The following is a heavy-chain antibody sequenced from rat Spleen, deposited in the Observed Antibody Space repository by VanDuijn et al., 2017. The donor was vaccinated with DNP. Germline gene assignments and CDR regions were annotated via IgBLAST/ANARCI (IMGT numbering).Heavy chain of an antibody. D-gene: IGHD1-11*01. CDR2: ISYSGIT. CDR3: ARWRIGPHYFDY. CDR1: GYSITSSY. J-gene: IGHJ2*01. Sequence: EVQLQESGPGLVKPSQSLSLTCSVTGYSITSSYRWNWIRMFPGNKMEWIGHISYSGITTYNPSLKSRISITRDTSKNQFFLQLNSVSTDDTATYYCARWRIGPHYFDYWGQGVMVTVSS. V-gene: IGHV3-1*01.